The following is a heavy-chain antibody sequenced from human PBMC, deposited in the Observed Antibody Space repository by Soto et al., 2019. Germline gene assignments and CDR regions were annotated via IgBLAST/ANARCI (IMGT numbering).Heavy chain of an antibody. CDR2: MSSNGGST. V-gene: IGHV3-64*02. Sequence: EVQLVESGEGLVQPGGSLRLSCAASGFTFSSYAMHWVRQAPGKGLEYVSAMSSNGGSTYYADSVKGRFTISRDNPNNTLYLQMGRLRDVDMPVYYFASGGLVQILIGYEDAFDLWGQGTMVTVSS. D-gene: IGHD3-9*01. CDR1: GFTFSSYA. J-gene: IGHJ3*01. CDR3: ASGGLVQILIGYEDAFDL.